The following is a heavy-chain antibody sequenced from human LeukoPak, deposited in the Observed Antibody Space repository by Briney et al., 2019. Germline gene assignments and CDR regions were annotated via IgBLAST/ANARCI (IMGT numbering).Heavy chain of an antibody. CDR3: ARHRRYDFWSGYYPAYYFDY. V-gene: IGHV4-39*01. Sequence: PSETLSLTCTVSGGSISSSSYYWGWIRQPPGKGLEWIGSIYYSGSTYYNPSLKSRVTISVDTSKNQFSLKLSSVTAADTAVYYCARHRRYDFWSGYYPAYYFDYWGQGTLVTVSS. D-gene: IGHD3-3*01. J-gene: IGHJ4*02. CDR1: GGSISSSSYY. CDR2: IYYSGST.